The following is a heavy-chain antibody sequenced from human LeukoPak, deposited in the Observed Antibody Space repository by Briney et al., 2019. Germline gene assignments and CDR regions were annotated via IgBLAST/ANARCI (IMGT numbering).Heavy chain of an antibody. CDR2: IYTRGST. V-gene: IGHV4-61*02. Sequence: PPETLSLTCNVSGGSISSGRYYWSWIRQPAGKGLEWIGRIYTRGSTNYNPSLKSRVTMSVDTSKNQFSLKLSSVTAADTAVYYCATDGMVRGPDAWFDPWGQGTLVTVSS. D-gene: IGHD3-10*01. J-gene: IGHJ5*02. CDR1: GGSISSGRYY. CDR3: ATDGMVRGPDAWFDP.